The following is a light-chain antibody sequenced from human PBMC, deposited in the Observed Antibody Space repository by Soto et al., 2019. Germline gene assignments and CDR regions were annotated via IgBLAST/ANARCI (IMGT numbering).Light chain of an antibody. CDR1: QSVSSN. Sequence: EIVMTQSPATLSVSPGERATLSCRASQSVSSNLAWYQQKPGQAPRLLIYGASTRATGIPARFSGSGSGTEFTLTISSLQSEDFAVYYCQQYNNWTLFGGGNKVEIK. V-gene: IGKV3-15*01. CDR3: QQYNNWTL. CDR2: GAS. J-gene: IGKJ4*01.